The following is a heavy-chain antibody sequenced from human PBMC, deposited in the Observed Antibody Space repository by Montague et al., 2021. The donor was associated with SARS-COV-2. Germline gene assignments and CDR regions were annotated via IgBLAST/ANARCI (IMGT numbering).Heavy chain of an antibody. D-gene: IGHD3-22*01. CDR2: PYFNSKWYN. V-gene: IGHV6-1*01. Sequence: CAISGDSVSGLRGSWDWNRSAPPSHFECLGRPYFNSKWYNGYAVSVKRRITINPDTSKNQFSLHLNSVTAEDTAVYYCARELRRIIMIVDIRWFDYWGQGTLVTVSS. J-gene: IGHJ4*02. CDR3: ARELRRIIMIVDIRWFDY. CDR1: GDSVSGLRGS.